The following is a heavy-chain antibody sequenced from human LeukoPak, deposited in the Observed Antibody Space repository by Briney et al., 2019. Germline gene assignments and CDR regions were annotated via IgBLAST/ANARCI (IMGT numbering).Heavy chain of an antibody. J-gene: IGHJ6*03. Sequence: PGGSLRLSCAASGFTFSNAWMNWVRQAPGKGLEWVGRIKSKTDGGTTDYAAPVKGRFTISRGDSENTLYLQMNSLKTEDTALYYCTTVRVGATPYYYYYLDVWGKGTTVTVSS. CDR1: GFTFSNAW. CDR2: IKSKTDGGTT. V-gene: IGHV3-15*01. D-gene: IGHD1-26*01. CDR3: TTVRVGATPYYYYYLDV.